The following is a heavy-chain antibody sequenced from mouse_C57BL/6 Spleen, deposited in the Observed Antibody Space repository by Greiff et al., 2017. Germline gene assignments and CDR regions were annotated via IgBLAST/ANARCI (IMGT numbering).Heavy chain of an antibody. J-gene: IGHJ2*01. CDR3: ARSGSLYFDY. CDR2: IYPSNGNT. V-gene: IGHV1-81*01. Sequence: VKLMVSGAELARPGASVKLSCKASGYPFTSYGISWVKQRTGQGLEWIGEIYPSNGNTNYNEKFKGKATLTADKSSSTAYMELRILTSEDSAVYFCARSGSLYFDYWGQGTTLTVSA. CDR1: GYPFTSYG. D-gene: IGHD3-1*01.